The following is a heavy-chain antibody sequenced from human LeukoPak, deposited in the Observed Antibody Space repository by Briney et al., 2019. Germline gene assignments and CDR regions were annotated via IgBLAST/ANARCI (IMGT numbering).Heavy chain of an antibody. J-gene: IGHJ4*02. CDR2: INHSGST. Sequence: RSSETLSLTCTVSGYSISSGYYWGWIRQPPGKGLEWIGEINHSGSTNYNPSLKSRVTISVDTSKNQFSLKLSSVTAEDTAVYYCARDQVRRPITVAGIINSFDYWGQGTLVTVSS. CDR3: ARDQVRRPITVAGIINSFDY. CDR1: GYSISSGYY. D-gene: IGHD6-19*01. V-gene: IGHV4-38-2*02.